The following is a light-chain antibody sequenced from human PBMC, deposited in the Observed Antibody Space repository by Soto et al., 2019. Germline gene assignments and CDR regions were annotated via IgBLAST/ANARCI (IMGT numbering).Light chain of an antibody. J-gene: IGKJ1*01. CDR3: QQYTNWPRT. CDR1: QSVSRN. V-gene: IGKV3-15*01. Sequence: EIVMTQSPVILSVSPGERATLSCRASQSVSRNLAWYQQKPGQAPRLLIHGASTRAATIPARFSGSGSGTEFTLTLSSLQSEDFAVYYCQQYTNWPRTFGQGTKVEI. CDR2: GAS.